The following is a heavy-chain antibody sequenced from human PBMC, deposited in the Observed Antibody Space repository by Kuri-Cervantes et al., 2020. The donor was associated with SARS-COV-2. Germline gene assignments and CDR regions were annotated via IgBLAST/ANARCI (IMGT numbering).Heavy chain of an antibody. Sequence: ASVQVSCKASGYTFTSYAMHWVRQAPGQRLEGMGWINAGNGNTKYSQKFQGRVTITRDTSASTAYMELSSLRSEDTAVYYCARGSSSSPFRHYYYYGMDVWGQGTTVTVSS. CDR3: ARGSSSSPFRHYYYYGMDV. J-gene: IGHJ6*02. D-gene: IGHD6-6*01. V-gene: IGHV1-3*01. CDR2: INAGNGNT. CDR1: GYTFTSYA.